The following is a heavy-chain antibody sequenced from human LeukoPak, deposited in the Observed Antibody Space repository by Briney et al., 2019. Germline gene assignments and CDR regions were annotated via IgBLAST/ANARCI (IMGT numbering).Heavy chain of an antibody. CDR1: EYTLITNY. J-gene: IGHJ4*02. V-gene: IGHV3-66*02. D-gene: IGHD2-21*02. Sequence: GGSLRHSCAPSEYTLITNYMSWVREAPGKGLEWVSFIFGDGSTVYVDSVKGRFTIYRDHSKNTLYLEMNSLSPADMAVYYCAVCGGDCYTFDFWGQGTLVTVSS. CDR2: IFGDGST. CDR3: AVCGGDCYTFDF.